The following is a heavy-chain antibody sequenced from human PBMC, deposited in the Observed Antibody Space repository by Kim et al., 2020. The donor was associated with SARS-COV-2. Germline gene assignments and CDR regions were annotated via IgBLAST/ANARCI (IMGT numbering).Heavy chain of an antibody. CDR3: ARGAYYGSGRYYYYGMDV. J-gene: IGHJ6*02. V-gene: IGHV3-48*02. D-gene: IGHD3-10*01. Sequence: KGRFTISREKAKNSLYLQMNSLRDEDTALYYCARGAYYGSGRYYYYGMDVWGQGTTVTVSS.